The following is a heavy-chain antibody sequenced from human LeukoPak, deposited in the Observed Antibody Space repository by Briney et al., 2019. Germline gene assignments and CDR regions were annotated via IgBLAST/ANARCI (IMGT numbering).Heavy chain of an antibody. V-gene: IGHV3-48*01. CDR3: ARARSSRYYSWLYFDL. CDR2: ISSSSSTI. Sequence: PGGSLRLSCAASGFTFSSYSMNWVRQAPGKGLEWVTYISSSSSTIYYADSVKGRFTISRDNAKNSLYLEMNSLRAEDTAVYYCARARSSRYYSWLYFDLRGRGTLVTVS. D-gene: IGHD3-22*01. J-gene: IGHJ2*01. CDR1: GFTFSSYS.